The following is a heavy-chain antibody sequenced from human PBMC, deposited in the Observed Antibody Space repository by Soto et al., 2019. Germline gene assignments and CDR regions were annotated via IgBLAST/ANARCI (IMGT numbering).Heavy chain of an antibody. Sequence: QVQLVQSGAEVKKPGSSVKVSCKASGGTFSSYAISWVRQAPGQGLEWMGGIIPIFGTANYAQKFQGRVTITADESTSTADMELSSLRSEDTAVYYCARKFDFVVVPAAISAAFDIWGQGTMVTVSS. D-gene: IGHD2-2*01. J-gene: IGHJ3*02. V-gene: IGHV1-69*01. CDR3: ARKFDFVVVPAAISAAFDI. CDR2: IIPIFGTA. CDR1: GGTFSSYA.